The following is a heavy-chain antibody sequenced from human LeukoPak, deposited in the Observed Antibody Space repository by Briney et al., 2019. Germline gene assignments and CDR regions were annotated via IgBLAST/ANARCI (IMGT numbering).Heavy chain of an antibody. V-gene: IGHV4-34*01. CDR2: INHSGST. Sequence: SETLSLTCAVYGGSFSGYYWSWIRQPPGKGLEWIGEINHSGSTNYNPSLKSRVTISVDTSKNQFSLKLSSVTAADTAVYYCTRGAPNWFDPWGQGTQVTVSS. CDR3: TRGAPNWFDP. CDR1: GGSFSGYY. J-gene: IGHJ5*02.